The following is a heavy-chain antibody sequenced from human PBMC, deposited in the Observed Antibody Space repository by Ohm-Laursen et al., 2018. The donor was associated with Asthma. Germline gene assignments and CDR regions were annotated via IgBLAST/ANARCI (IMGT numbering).Heavy chain of an antibody. V-gene: IGHV1-46*01. CDR3: ARVIVAVAGSYWYFDL. J-gene: IGHJ2*01. Sequence: ASVKVSCKASGYTFTSYYMHWVRQAPGQGLEWMGIINPSGGSTSYAQKFQGRVTMTRDTSTSTVYMELSSLRSEDTAVYYCARVIVAVAGSYWYFDLWGRGTLVTVSS. CDR2: INPSGGST. D-gene: IGHD6-19*01. CDR1: GYTFTSYY.